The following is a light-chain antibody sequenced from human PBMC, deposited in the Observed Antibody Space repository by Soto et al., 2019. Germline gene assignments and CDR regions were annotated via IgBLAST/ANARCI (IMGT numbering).Light chain of an antibody. J-gene: IGKJ1*01. CDR2: GAS. V-gene: IGKV3-15*01. CDR1: QSISRN. Sequence: EIVMTQSPPTLYVSPGERATLSCRASQSISRNLAWFQQKPGQAPSLLIFGASTRAAGIPARFNGSGSGTEFSLTISGLQSEDFAVYFCHQYENWPKTVGQGTKVDIK. CDR3: HQYENWPKT.